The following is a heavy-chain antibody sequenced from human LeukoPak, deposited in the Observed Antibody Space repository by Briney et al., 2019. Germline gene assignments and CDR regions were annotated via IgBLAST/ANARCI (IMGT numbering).Heavy chain of an antibody. D-gene: IGHD3-22*01. Sequence: GGSLRLSCAASGFIFNNYGLVWVRQAPGKGMEWVSAISNDGGGTTYADFVKGRFSVSRDNSKNTLFLQMNSLRAEDTALYYCAKGSSGYFFDLWGQGTLVTVSS. CDR3: AKGSSGYFFDL. V-gene: IGHV3-23*01. CDR2: ISNDGGGT. CDR1: GFIFNNYG. J-gene: IGHJ4*02.